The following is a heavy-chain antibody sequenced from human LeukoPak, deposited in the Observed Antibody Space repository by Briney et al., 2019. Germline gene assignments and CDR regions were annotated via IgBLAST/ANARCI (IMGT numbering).Heavy chain of an antibody. CDR2: ISSSGNTI. CDR1: GFTFSDYY. CDR3: ARETWEATPDY. V-gene: IGHV3-11*01. J-gene: IGHJ4*02. D-gene: IGHD5-12*01. Sequence: GGSPRLSCAASGFTFSDYYMSWIRQAPGKGLEWVSYISSSGNTIYYADSVKGRFTISRDNAKNSLYLQMNSLRAEDTAVYYCARETWEATPDYWGQGTLVTVSS.